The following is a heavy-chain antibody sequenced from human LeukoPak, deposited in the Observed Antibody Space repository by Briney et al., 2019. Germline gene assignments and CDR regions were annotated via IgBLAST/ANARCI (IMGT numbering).Heavy chain of an antibody. CDR3: ARLYCSSTSCLFGY. J-gene: IGHJ4*02. CDR2: ISSNGGST. Sequence: GGSLRLSCTASGFTFSNYAMHWVRQAPGKGLEYVAAISSNGGSTYYANSVKGRVTISRDNSKNTLHLQMGSLRAEDMAVYYCARLYCSSTSCLFGYWGQGTLVTVSS. D-gene: IGHD2-2*01. CDR1: GFTFSNYA. V-gene: IGHV3-64*01.